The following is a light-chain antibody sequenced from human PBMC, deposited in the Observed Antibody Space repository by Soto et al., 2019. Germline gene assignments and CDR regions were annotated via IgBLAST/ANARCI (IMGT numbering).Light chain of an antibody. CDR3: HQRSNWPPFT. V-gene: IGKV3-11*01. CDR2: DAS. Sequence: EIVLTQSPATLSLSPGERATLSCRASHSISNFLAWYQQKPGQAPRLLIYDASKRATDIPDRFIGSGSGADFTLTISSLEPEDFAVYYCHQRSNWPPFTFGGGTKVDNK. CDR1: HSISNF. J-gene: IGKJ4*01.